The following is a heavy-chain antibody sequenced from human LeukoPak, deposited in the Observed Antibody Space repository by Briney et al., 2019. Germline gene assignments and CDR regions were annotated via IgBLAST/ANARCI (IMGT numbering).Heavy chain of an antibody. Sequence: SVKVSCKASGYTFTSYYMHWVRQAPGQGLEWMGRIIPILGIANYAQKFQGRVTITADKSTSTAYMELSSLRSEDTAVYYCARRWFDPWGQGTLVTVSS. V-gene: IGHV1-69*02. CDR2: IIPILGIA. CDR3: ARRWFDP. CDR1: GYTFTSYY. J-gene: IGHJ5*02.